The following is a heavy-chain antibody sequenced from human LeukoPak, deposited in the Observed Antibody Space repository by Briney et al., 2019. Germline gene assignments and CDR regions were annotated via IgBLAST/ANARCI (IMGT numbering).Heavy chain of an antibody. J-gene: IGHJ4*02. V-gene: IGHV1-2*02. CDR2: INPNSCGT. D-gene: IGHD6-13*01. CDR3: ARVAAAATFDY. Sequence: ASVKVSCKASGYTFTGYYMHWVRQAPGQGREWMGWINPNSCGTNYAQKFQGRVTMTRDTSISTAYMELSRLRSEATAVYYCARVAAAATFDYWGQGTLVTVSS. CDR1: GYTFTGYY.